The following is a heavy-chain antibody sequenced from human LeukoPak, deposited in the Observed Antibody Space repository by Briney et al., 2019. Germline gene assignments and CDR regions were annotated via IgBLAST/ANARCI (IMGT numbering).Heavy chain of an antibody. CDR1: EFPA. D-gene: IGHD2-2*01. Sequence: GGSLRLSCAASEFPAMSWVRQAPGEGLEWVSAISGSGGSTYYADSVKGRFTISRDNSKNTLYLQMNSLRAEDTAVYYCAKYTNVVVGNNWFDLWGQGTLVTVSS. CDR2: ISGSGGST. V-gene: IGHV3-23*01. CDR3: AKYTNVVVGNNWFDL. J-gene: IGHJ5*02.